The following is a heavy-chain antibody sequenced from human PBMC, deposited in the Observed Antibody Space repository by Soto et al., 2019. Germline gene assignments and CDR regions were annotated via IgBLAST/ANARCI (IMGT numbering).Heavy chain of an antibody. CDR3: ATIGDRDGFDI. CDR2: ISTSGSYI. J-gene: IGHJ3*02. Sequence: VQLVESGGGLVKPEESLKLSCAASGFSFSSYTMKWVRQAPGKGLEWVSSISTSGSYIFYAGSVRGRFTIFRDDAKNSLHLQMNSLRVEDTAVYYCATIGDRDGFDIWGQGTTVIVSS. V-gene: IGHV3-21*06. D-gene: IGHD4-17*01. CDR1: GFSFSSYT.